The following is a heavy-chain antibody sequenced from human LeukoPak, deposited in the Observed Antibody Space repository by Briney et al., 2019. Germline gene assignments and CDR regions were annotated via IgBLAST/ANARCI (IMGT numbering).Heavy chain of an antibody. CDR1: GYTFTSYY. D-gene: IGHD2-2*01. J-gene: IGHJ6*02. Sequence: GASVKVSCKASGYTFTSYYMHWVRQAPGQGLEWMGIINPSGGSTSYAQKFQGRVTMTRDTSTSTVYMELSSLRSEDTAVYYCARALYCSSTSCLLLYYYYGMDVWGQGTTVTVSS. CDR2: INPSGGST. CDR3: ARALYCSSTSCLLLYYYYGMDV. V-gene: IGHV1-46*01.